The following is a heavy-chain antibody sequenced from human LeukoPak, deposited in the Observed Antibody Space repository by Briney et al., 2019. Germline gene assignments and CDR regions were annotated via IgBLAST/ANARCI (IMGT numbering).Heavy chain of an antibody. D-gene: IGHD3-3*01. Sequence: PSETLSLTCTVSGGSISSSSYYWGWIRPPPGKGLEGIGSIYYSGSTYYNPSLKSRVTISVDTSKNQFSLKLSSVTAADTAVYYCAPWVVFGVVTEYYFDYWGQGTLVTVSS. CDR2: IYYSGST. CDR3: APWVVFGVVTEYYFDY. J-gene: IGHJ4*02. CDR1: GGSISSSSYY. V-gene: IGHV4-39*01.